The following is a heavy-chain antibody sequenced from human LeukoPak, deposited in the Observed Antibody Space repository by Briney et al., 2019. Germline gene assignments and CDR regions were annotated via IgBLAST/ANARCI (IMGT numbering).Heavy chain of an antibody. CDR1: GFTFSSYG. Sequence: TGGSLRLSCAASGFTFSSYGMHWVRQAPGKGLEWVAFIRYDGSNKYYADSVKGRFTISRDNSKNTLYLQMNSLRAEDTAVCYCAKDRYNSGWYPDAFDIWGQGTMVTVSS. CDR3: AKDRYNSGWYPDAFDI. CDR2: IRYDGSNK. J-gene: IGHJ3*02. D-gene: IGHD6-19*01. V-gene: IGHV3-30*02.